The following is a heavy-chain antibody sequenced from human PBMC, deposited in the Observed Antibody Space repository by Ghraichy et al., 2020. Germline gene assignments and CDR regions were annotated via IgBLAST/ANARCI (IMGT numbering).Heavy chain of an antibody. Sequence: ESLNISCTVSGGSISSSSYYWGWIRQPPGKGLEWIGSIYYSGSTYYNPSLKSRVTISVDTSKNQFSLKLSSVTAADTAVYYCARVIVLMPTGWFDPCGQGTLVTVSS. D-gene: IGHD2/OR15-2a*01. CDR3: ARVIVLMPTGWFDP. J-gene: IGHJ5*02. CDR2: IYYSGST. V-gene: IGHV4-39*01. CDR1: GGSISSSSYY.